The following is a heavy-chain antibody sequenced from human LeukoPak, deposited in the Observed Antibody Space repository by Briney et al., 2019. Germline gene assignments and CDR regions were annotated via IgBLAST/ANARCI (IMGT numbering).Heavy chain of an antibody. CDR1: GGSISSYY. V-gene: IGHV4-59*08. J-gene: IGHJ4*02. CDR2: IYYSGST. D-gene: IGHD6-13*01. Sequence: SETLSLTCTVSGGSISSYYWSWIRQPPGKGLEWIGYIYYSGSTNYNPSLKSRVTISVDTSKNQFSLKLSSVTAADTAVYYCARHEGSAAGINYWGQGTLVTVSS. CDR3: ARHEGSAAGINY.